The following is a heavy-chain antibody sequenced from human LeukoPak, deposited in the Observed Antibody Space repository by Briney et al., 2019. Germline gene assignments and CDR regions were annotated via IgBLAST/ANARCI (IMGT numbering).Heavy chain of an antibody. Sequence: ASVKVSCKASGGTFSGNSITWVRQAPGQGLEWMGRFIPILNTTNYAQDFQGRVTLTADNSTSTAYMELMSLGSEDTAVYYCARETRDSNWNSVAYLDHWGQGTLVTVSS. V-gene: IGHV1-69*08. CDR3: ARETRDSNWNSVAYLDH. D-gene: IGHD1-7*01. CDR2: FIPILNTT. J-gene: IGHJ4*02. CDR1: GGTFSGNS.